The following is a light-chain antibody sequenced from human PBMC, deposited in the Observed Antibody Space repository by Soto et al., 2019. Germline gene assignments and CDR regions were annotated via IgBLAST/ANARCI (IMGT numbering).Light chain of an antibody. J-gene: IGKJ5*01. V-gene: IGKV3-11*01. CDR1: QSVSSY. Sequence: EIVLTQSPATLSLSPGERATLSCRASQSVSSYLAWYQQKPGQAPRLVIYGAFNRATGIPARFSGSGSGTDFTLTTSSLEPEDFAVYYCQQRNIWPPVTFGQGTRLEIK. CDR3: QQRNIWPPVT. CDR2: GAF.